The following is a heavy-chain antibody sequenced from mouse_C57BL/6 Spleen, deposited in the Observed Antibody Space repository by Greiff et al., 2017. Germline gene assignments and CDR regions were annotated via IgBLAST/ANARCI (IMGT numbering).Heavy chain of an antibody. J-gene: IGHJ4*01. V-gene: IGHV5-17*01. Sequence: EVKLVESGGGLVKPGGSLKLSCAASGFTFSDYGMHWVRQAPEKGLEWVAYISSGSSTIYYADTVKGRFTISRDNAKNTLFLQMTSLRSEDTAMYYCARIPVGYAMDYWGQGTSVTVSS. CDR1: GFTFSDYG. CDR2: ISSGSSTI. CDR3: ARIPVGYAMDY.